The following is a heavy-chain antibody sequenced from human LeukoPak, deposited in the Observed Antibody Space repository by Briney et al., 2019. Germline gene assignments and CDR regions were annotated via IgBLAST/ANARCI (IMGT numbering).Heavy chain of an antibody. V-gene: IGHV3-21*01. CDR3: ARVRDSTSWIFDC. CDR2: ISRSSSYI. CDR1: GFTFSSYS. D-gene: IGHD2-2*01. Sequence: GGSLRLSCAASGFTFSSYSMNWVRQAPGKGLEWVSSISRSSSYIYYADSVKGRFTISRDDAKNSLYLQMNSLRVEDTAVYYCARVRDSTSWIFDCWGQGTLVTVSS. J-gene: IGHJ4*02.